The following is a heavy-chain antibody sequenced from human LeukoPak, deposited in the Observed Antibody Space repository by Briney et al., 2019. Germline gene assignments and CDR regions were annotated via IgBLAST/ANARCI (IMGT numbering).Heavy chain of an antibody. CDR1: GFTFSSYA. D-gene: IGHD3-9*01. Sequence: GGSLRLSCAASGFTFSSYAMHWVRQAPGKGLEWVAVISYDGSNKYYVDSVKGRFTISRDNSKNTLYLQMNSLRAEDTAVYYCARELYYDNGGGAFDIWGQGTMVTVSS. CDR3: ARELYYDNGGGAFDI. CDR2: ISYDGSNK. J-gene: IGHJ3*02. V-gene: IGHV3-30-3*01.